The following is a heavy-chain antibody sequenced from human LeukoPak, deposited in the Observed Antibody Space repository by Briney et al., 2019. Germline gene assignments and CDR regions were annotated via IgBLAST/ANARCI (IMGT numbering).Heavy chain of an antibody. CDR3: ARDKERDYYYGMDV. J-gene: IGHJ6*02. D-gene: IGHD5-24*01. Sequence: PSETLSLTCTVSGGSISSSGYYWGWIRQPPGKGLEWIGSIYYSGSTYYTPSLKSRVTISVDTSKNQFSLKLNSVTAADTAVYYCARDKERDYYYGMDVWAKGPRSPSP. CDR1: GGSISSSGYY. CDR2: IYYSGST. V-gene: IGHV4-39*07.